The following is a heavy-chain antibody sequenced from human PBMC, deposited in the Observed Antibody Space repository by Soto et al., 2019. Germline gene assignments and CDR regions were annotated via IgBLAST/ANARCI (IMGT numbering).Heavy chain of an antibody. V-gene: IGHV4-4*07. CDR3: ARDIPNGLN. CDR1: GGSISSYY. CDR2: IYTSVST. Sequence: SETLSPICTVCGGSISSYYSSWIRQPAGKGLEWIGRIYTSVSTNYNPSLKSRVTMSVDTPKNQFSLKLSYVTAADTAVYYCARDIPNGLNWGQGTLVTVYS. J-gene: IGHJ4*02. D-gene: IGHD2-8*01.